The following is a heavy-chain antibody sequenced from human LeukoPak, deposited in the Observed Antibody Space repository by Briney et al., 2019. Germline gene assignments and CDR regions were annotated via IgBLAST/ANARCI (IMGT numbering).Heavy chain of an antibody. J-gene: IGHJ4*02. Sequence: PGGSLRLSCAASGFAFSSYSMNWVRQAPGKGLEWVGRIKSKTDGGTTDYAAPVKGRFTISRDDSKNTLYLQMNSLKTEDTAVYYCTTDLYCGGDCYPGRYWGQGTLVTVSS. CDR3: TTDLYCGGDCYPGRY. CDR2: IKSKTDGGTT. CDR1: GFAFSSYS. V-gene: IGHV3-15*01. D-gene: IGHD2-21*02.